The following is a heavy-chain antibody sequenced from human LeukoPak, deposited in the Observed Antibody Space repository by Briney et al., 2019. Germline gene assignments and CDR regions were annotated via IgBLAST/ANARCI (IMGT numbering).Heavy chain of an antibody. CDR3: ARNVVGATPGAIDY. J-gene: IGHJ4*02. D-gene: IGHD1-26*01. CDR2: ISAYNGNT. CDR1: GYTFTSYG. Sequence: GASVTVSCKASGYTFTSYGISWVRQAPGQGLEWMGWISAYNGNTNYAQKLQGRVTMTTDTSTSTAYMELRSLRSDDTAVYYCARNVVGATPGAIDYWGQGTLVTVSS. V-gene: IGHV1-18*01.